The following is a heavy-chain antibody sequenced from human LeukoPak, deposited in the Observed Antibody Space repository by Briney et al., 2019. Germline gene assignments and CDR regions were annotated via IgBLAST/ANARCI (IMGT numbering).Heavy chain of an antibody. CDR2: INHSGST. D-gene: IGHD3-10*01. CDR3: ARRRHYYGSGSYYSHWFDP. V-gene: IGHV4-34*01. J-gene: IGHJ5*02. CDR1: SASVSSYY. Sequence: KPSETLSLTCTFSSASVSSYYWSWIRQPPGKGLEWIGEINHSGSTNYNPSLKSRVTISVDTSKNRFSLKLSSVTAADTAVYYCARRRHYYGSGSYYSHWFDPWGQGTLVTVSS.